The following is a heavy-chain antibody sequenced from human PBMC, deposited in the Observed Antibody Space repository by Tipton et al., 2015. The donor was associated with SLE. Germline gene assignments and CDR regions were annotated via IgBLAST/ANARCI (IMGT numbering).Heavy chain of an antibody. CDR1: GFTFDDSA. V-gene: IGHV3-9*01. CDR3: ARSGSYPVYYYYMDV. CDR2: INWNGDNI. Sequence: SLRLSYAASGFTFDDSAMHWVRQAPGRDLEWVSGINWNGDNIGYADSVKGRFTISRGNAKNSLYLQMNSLRAEDTAVYYCARSGSYPVYYYYMDVWGKGTTVTVSS. D-gene: IGHD1-26*01. J-gene: IGHJ6*03.